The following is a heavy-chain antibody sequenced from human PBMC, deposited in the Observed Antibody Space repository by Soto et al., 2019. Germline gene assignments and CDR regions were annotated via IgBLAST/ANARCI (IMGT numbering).Heavy chain of an antibody. V-gene: IGHV4-4*02. D-gene: IGHD3-10*02. CDR2: IYHSGST. Sequence: SATLSRTGAVSGGSISSSNWWRWVRQPPGKGLEWIGEIYHSGSTNYNPSLKSRVTISVDKSKNQFSLKLSSVTAADTAVYYCASVRGGYYYAMDVWGQGTTVTVSS. CDR3: ASVRGGYYYAMDV. J-gene: IGHJ6*02. CDR1: GGSISSSNW.